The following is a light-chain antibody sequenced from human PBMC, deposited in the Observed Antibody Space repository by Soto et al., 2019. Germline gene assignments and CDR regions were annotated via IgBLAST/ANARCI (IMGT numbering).Light chain of an antibody. CDR3: HQYNNWPLT. J-gene: IGKJ4*01. CDR1: QSVSSY. V-gene: IGKV3-15*01. Sequence: EIVMTQSPATPSVSPGERVTLSCRASQSVSSYLAWYQQKPGQAPRLLIYGASTRATGTPVRFSGSGSGTEFTLTISSLHSEDFAVYYCHQYNNWPLTFGGGTKV. CDR2: GAS.